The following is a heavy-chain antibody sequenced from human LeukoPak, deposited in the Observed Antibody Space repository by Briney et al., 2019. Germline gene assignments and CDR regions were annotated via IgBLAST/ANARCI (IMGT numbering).Heavy chain of an antibody. D-gene: IGHD3-10*01. Sequence: SSETLSLTCTVSGGSISSSSYYWGWIPQSPGKGLEWFGSICYSGSTYYNPSLKSRVTISVDTSKNQFSLKLSSVTAADTAVYYCARANYGSGSYASNYYGMDVWGQGTTVTVSS. CDR2: ICYSGST. J-gene: IGHJ6*02. CDR3: ARANYGSGSYASNYYGMDV. V-gene: IGHV4-39*07. CDR1: GGSISSSSYY.